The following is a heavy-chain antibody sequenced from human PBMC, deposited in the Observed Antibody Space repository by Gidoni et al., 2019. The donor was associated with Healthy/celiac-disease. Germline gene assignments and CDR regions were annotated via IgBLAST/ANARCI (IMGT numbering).Heavy chain of an antibody. J-gene: IGHJ4*02. Sequence: EVQLLESGGGLVQPGGCLRLSCAASGFTFSSYAICWVRQAPGKGLEWVSAISGSGSSKYYAVSVKGRFTSARDNSKKPLYLQMNSLRAEDTAVYYCAKRVEWLSHDFDYWGQGTLFTVSS. CDR2: ISGSGSSK. V-gene: IGHV3-23*01. D-gene: IGHD3-3*01. CDR1: GFTFSSYA. CDR3: AKRVEWLSHDFDY.